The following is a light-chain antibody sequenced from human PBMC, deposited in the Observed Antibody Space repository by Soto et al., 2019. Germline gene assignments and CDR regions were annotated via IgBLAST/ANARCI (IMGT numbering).Light chain of an antibody. CDR1: QSVSSRS. J-gene: IGKJ4*01. CDR2: GAS. CDR3: QQRSNWPLT. V-gene: IGKV3D-20*02. Sequence: ETVLTHSPGTLSLSPGERATLSCRASQSVSSRSLAWYQQKPGQAPRLLIYGASSRATGIPDRFSGSGSGTDFTLTISSLEPEDFAVYYCQQRSNWPLTFGGGTKVDIK.